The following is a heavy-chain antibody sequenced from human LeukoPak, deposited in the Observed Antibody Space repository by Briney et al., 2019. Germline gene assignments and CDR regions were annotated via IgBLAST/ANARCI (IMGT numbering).Heavy chain of an antibody. Sequence: PSETLSLTCTVSGYSISSGYYWGWIRQPPGKGLEWIGSIYHSGSTYYNPSLKSRVTISVDTSKNQFSLKLSSVTAADTAVYYCARDLMVRGSSAFDIWGQGTMVTVSS. D-gene: IGHD3-10*01. CDR1: GYSISSGYY. V-gene: IGHV4-38-2*02. J-gene: IGHJ3*02. CDR3: ARDLMVRGSSAFDI. CDR2: IYHSGST.